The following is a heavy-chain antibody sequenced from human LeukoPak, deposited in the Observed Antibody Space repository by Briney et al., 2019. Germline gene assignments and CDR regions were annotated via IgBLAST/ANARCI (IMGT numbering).Heavy chain of an antibody. CDR3: ARDGGAATHSGMDV. CDR1: GCSISSGGYY. D-gene: IGHD1-26*01. J-gene: IGHJ6*04. V-gene: IGHV4-31*03. Sequence: SETLSLTCTVSGCSISSGGYYWIWIRPRPGMGLVWIRYIYYSGSNYYNPSLKSGVTISVDTSKNQFSLELSSVTAADTAVYCCARDGGAATHSGMDVWGKGTTVTVSS. CDR2: IYYSGSN.